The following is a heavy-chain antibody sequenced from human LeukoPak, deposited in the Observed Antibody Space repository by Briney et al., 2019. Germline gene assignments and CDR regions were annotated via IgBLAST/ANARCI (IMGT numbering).Heavy chain of an antibody. CDR2: IRSDGNSK. CDR3: AKWSGDYPSYYLDY. V-gene: IGHV3-30*02. D-gene: IGHD4-17*01. CDR1: GFTFRSCG. Sequence: PGGSLRLSCAASGFTFRSCGLHWVRQAPGKGLEWVALIRSDGNSKNYADSVKGRFTISRDTSKNTVYLQMNNLRAEDTALYSCAKWSGDYPSYYLDYWGQGTLVTVSS. J-gene: IGHJ4*02.